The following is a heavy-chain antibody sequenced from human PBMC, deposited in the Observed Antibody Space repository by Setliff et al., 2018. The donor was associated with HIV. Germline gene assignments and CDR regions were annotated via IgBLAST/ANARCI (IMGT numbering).Heavy chain of an antibody. CDR3: ARNLYYYDNSGSGWFDP. CDR1: GFTVSSNY. Sequence: PGGSLRLSCAVSGFTVSSNYMSWVRQAPGKGLEWVSYISSSGDPIYYADSVKGRFTISRDNAKNSLYLQMNSLRAEDTAVYYCARNLYYYDNSGSGWFDPWGQGTLVTVSS. CDR2: ISSSGDPI. D-gene: IGHD3-22*01. J-gene: IGHJ5*02. V-gene: IGHV3-11*04.